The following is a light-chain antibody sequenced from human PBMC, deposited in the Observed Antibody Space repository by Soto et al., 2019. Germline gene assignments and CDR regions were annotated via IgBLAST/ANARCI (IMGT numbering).Light chain of an antibody. Sequence: DIQMTQSPSTLSGSVGDRVTITCRASQTISSWLAWYQQKPGKAPKLLIYKASTLKSGVPSRISGSGSGTEFTLTISSLQPDDFATYYFQHYNSFSEAIGQGTKVELK. CDR2: KAS. CDR3: QHYNSFSEA. J-gene: IGKJ1*01. V-gene: IGKV1-5*03. CDR1: QTISSW.